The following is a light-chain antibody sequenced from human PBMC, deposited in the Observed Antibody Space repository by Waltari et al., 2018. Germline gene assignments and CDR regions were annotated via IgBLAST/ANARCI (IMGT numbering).Light chain of an antibody. V-gene: IGKV3-15*01. J-gene: IGKJ1*01. CDR2: GAS. CDR1: QNVKSN. Sequence: EVLMTQSPATLSVSPGERAPLSCRAIQNVKSNVAVYQQKPGQAPRLLIYGASPRATVTPARFSGSGSGTEFNLTISSLQSEDFAVYYCQEYTTWLRGTFGQGTKVEIK. CDR3: QEYTTWLRGT.